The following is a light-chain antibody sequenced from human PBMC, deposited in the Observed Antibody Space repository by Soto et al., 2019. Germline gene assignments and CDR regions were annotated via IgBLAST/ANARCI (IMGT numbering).Light chain of an antibody. CDR3: HQLNSYPHT. CDR2: AAS. CDR1: QGISSY. J-gene: IGKJ5*01. V-gene: IGKV1-9*01. Sequence: DIQLTQSPSFLSASVGDRVTITCRASQGISSYLAWYQQIPGKAPNLLIYAASTLQSGVPSRFSGSGSGTEFTLTISSLRPEDFATYYCHQLNSYPHTFGQGTRLEMK.